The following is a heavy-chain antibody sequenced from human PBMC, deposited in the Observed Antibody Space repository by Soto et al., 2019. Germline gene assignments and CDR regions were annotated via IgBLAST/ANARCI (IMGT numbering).Heavy chain of an antibody. CDR1: GFSLSTSGVG. CDR3: AHGVDAHGSGSDAFDI. Sequence: QITLKESGPTLVKPTQTLTLTCTFSGFSLSTSGVGVGLIRQPPGKALECLALIFWDDDKRYSPSLERLLTVNQDTTKNQVVLKMNNMDDVDTTTYYCAHGVDAHGSGSDAFDIWGQGTMVTVSS. CDR2: IFWDDDK. J-gene: IGHJ3*02. D-gene: IGHD2-15*01. V-gene: IGHV2-5*02.